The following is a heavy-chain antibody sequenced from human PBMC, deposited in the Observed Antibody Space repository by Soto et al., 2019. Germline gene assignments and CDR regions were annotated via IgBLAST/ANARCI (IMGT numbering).Heavy chain of an antibody. Sequence: ASETLSLTCTVSGGSISSGDYYWSWIRQPPGKGLEWIGYIYYSGSTYYNPSLKSRVTISVDTSKNQFSLKLSSVTAADTAVYYCARTLDNWKVDVPGWAFDIWGQGTMVTVSS. CDR3: ARTLDNWKVDVPGWAFDI. D-gene: IGHD1-20*01. V-gene: IGHV4-30-4*01. CDR2: IYYSGST. CDR1: GGSISSGDYY. J-gene: IGHJ3*02.